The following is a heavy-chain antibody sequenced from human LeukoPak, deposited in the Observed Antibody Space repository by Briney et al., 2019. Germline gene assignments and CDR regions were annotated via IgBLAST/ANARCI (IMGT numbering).Heavy chain of an antibody. D-gene: IGHD4-23*01. CDR3: ARVHMTTMVTVIDY. J-gene: IGHJ4*02. CDR2: IYYSGST. Sequence: SETLSLTCTVSGGSISSGSYYWGWIRQPPGKGLEWIGSIYYSGSTYYNPSLKSRVTISVDTSKNQFSLKLSSVTAADTAVYYCARVHMTTMVTVIDYWGQGTLVTVSS. V-gene: IGHV4-39*07. CDR1: GGSISSGSYY.